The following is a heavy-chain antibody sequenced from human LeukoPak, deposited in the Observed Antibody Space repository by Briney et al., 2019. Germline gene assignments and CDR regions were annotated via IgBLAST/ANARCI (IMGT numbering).Heavy chain of an antibody. D-gene: IGHD5-24*01. CDR1: GGSISSHY. CDR2: IYYSGST. Sequence: SETLSLTCTVSGGSISSHYWSWIRQPPGKGLEWIGYIYYSGSTNYNPSLKSRVTISVDTSKNQFSLKLSSVTAADTAVYYCARIERDGYNEGYFDYWGQGALVTVSS. V-gene: IGHV4-59*11. J-gene: IGHJ4*02. CDR3: ARIERDGYNEGYFDY.